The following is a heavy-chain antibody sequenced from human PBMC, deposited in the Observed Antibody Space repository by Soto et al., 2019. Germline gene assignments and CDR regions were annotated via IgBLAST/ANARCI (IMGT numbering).Heavy chain of an antibody. CDR3: AKDHYYDSSGYSEFDY. V-gene: IGHV3-23*01. CDR2: ISGSGGST. Sequence: GGSLRLSCAASGFTFSSYAMSWVRQAPGKGLEWVSAISGSGGSTDYADSVKGRFTISRDNSKTTLYLQMNSLRAEDTAVYYCAKDHYYDSSGYSEFDYWGQGTLVTVSS. CDR1: GFTFSSYA. D-gene: IGHD3-22*01. J-gene: IGHJ4*02.